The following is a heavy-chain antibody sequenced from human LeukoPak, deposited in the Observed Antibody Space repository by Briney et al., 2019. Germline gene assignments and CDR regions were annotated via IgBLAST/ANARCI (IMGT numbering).Heavy chain of an antibody. CDR1: GYTFTSYY. J-gene: IGHJ5*02. V-gene: IGHV1-46*01. Sequence: GASVKVSCKASGYTFTSYYMHWVRQAPGQGLEWMGIINPSGGSTSYAQKFQGRVTMTRDTSTSTVYMELSSLRSEDTAVYYCARGLLFGYCSSTSCYRRTGNWFDPWGQGTLVTVSS. CDR3: ARGLLFGYCSSTSCYRRTGNWFDP. CDR2: INPSGGST. D-gene: IGHD2-2*01.